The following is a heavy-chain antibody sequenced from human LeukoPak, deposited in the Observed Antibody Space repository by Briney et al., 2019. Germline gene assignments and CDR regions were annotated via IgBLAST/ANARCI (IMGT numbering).Heavy chain of an antibody. CDR2: INPNSGDT. J-gene: IGHJ4*02. D-gene: IGHD5-18*01. V-gene: IGHV1-2*02. CDR1: GYTFTDYY. Sequence: ASVKVSCKASGYTFTDYYLHWVRQAPGQGLEGMGWINPNSGDTDYAQKFQGRVTMTRDTSISTAYMELSRLRYDDTAVYYCARDMDTGPDLFDYWGQGTLVTVSS. CDR3: ARDMDTGPDLFDY.